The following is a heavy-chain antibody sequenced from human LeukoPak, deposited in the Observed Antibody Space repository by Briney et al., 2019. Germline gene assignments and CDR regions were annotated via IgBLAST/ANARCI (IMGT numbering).Heavy chain of an antibody. V-gene: IGHV3-23*01. CDR3: AKDSMGGSGWFDLDY. J-gene: IGHJ4*02. CDR1: GFTFSSYA. D-gene: IGHD6-19*01. Sequence: PGRSLRLSCAASGFTFSSYAMSWVRQAPGKGLEWASAISGSGGSTYYADSVKGRFTISRDNSKNTLYLQMNSLRAEDTAVYYCAKDSMGGSGWFDLDYWGQGTLVTVSS. CDR2: ISGSGGST.